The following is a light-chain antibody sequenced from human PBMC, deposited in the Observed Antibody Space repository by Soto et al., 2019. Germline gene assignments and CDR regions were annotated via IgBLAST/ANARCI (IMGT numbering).Light chain of an antibody. CDR3: AAWDDSLNGLV. CDR2: SNN. CDR1: SSNIGSNT. V-gene: IGLV1-44*01. Sequence: QSVLTQPPSASGTPGQRVTISCSGSSSNIGSNTVNWYQQLPGTAPKLLIYSNNQRPSGVPDRFSGSRSGTSASLAISGLQSADQSDYYCAAWDDSLNGLVFGVGTKLTVL. J-gene: IGLJ3*02.